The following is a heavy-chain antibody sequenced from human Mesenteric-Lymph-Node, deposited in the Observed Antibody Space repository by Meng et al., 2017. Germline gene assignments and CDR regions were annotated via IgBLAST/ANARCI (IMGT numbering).Heavy chain of an antibody. CDR3: ARVTYASGRGHLVDY. D-gene: IGHD3-10*01. Sequence: SVKVSCKASGGTFSSYAISWVRQAPGQGLEWMGGIIPIFGTANYAQKFQGRVTITADESTSTAYMELSSLRSEDTAVYYCARVTYASGRGHLVDYWGQGTLVTVSS. CDR1: GGTFSSYA. V-gene: IGHV1-69*13. CDR2: IIPIFGTA. J-gene: IGHJ4*02.